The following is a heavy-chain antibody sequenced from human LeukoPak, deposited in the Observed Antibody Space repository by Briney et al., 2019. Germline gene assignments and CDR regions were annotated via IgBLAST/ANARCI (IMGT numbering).Heavy chain of an antibody. V-gene: IGHV4-39*01. J-gene: IGHJ4*02. CDR2: IYYSGST. CDR1: GGSFSSYY. CDR3: ARHFIGYCSSTSCYGLDRFDY. Sequence: SETLSLTCTVSGGSFSSYYWGWIRQPPGKGLEWIGSIYYSGSTYYNPSLKSRVTISVDTSKNQFSLKLSSVTAADTAVYYCARHFIGYCSSTSCYGLDRFDYWGQGTLVTVSS. D-gene: IGHD2-2*01.